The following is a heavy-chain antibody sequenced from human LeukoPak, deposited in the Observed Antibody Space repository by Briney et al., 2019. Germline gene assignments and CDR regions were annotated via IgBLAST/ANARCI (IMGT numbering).Heavy chain of an antibody. Sequence: GGSLRLSCAVSGFAFGSEAMSWVRQSPARGLEWVASISPGGGTTYYADYVKGRFTISRDNSKNSLSVQMNSLRAEDTAVYFCAKSRSGSANWALQIFDNWGQGTLVTVSS. CDR3: AKSRSGSANWALQIFDN. CDR1: GFAFGSEA. J-gene: IGHJ4*02. D-gene: IGHD1-1*01. V-gene: IGHV3-23*01. CDR2: ISPGGGTT.